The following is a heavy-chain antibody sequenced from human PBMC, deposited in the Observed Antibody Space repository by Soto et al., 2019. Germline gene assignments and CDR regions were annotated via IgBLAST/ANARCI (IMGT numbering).Heavy chain of an antibody. V-gene: IGHV1-69*01. CDR1: GGTFSSYA. CDR2: IIPISGTA. CDR3: ARSQGSSTSLEIYYYYYYGMDV. D-gene: IGHD2-2*01. Sequence: QVQLVQSGAEVTKPGSSVKVSCKASGGTFSSYAISWVRQAPGQGLEWMGGIIPISGTANYAQKFQGRVTITADESTSTVYMGLSSLRSEDTAVYFCARSQGSSTSLEIYYYYYYGMDVWGQGTTVTVSS. J-gene: IGHJ6*02.